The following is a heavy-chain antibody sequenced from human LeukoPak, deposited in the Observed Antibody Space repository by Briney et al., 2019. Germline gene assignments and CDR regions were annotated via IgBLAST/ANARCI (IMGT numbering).Heavy chain of an antibody. CDR3: AGGIAAAGTLPLDY. D-gene: IGHD6-13*01. Sequence: PGRSLRLSCAASGFTFNTYGMHWVRQAPGKGLEWVAAISYDGRNIDSTDSVKGRFAISRDNSKKTLDLQMNSLRPEDTAVYYCAGGIAAAGTLPLDYWGQGTLVTVSS. CDR2: ISYDGRNI. CDR1: GFTFNTYG. J-gene: IGHJ4*02. V-gene: IGHV3-30*03.